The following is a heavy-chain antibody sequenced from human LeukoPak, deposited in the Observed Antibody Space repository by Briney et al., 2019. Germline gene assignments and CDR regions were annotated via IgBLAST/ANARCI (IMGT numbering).Heavy chain of an antibody. D-gene: IGHD6-13*01. Sequence: PGGSLRLSCAASGFTFSSYSMNCVRQAPGKGLEWVSSISSSSSYIYYADSVKGRFTISRDNSKNTLYLQMNSLRAEDTAVYYCARDRAAGSFDYWGQGTLVIVSS. CDR2: ISSSSSYI. V-gene: IGHV3-21*01. J-gene: IGHJ4*02. CDR1: GFTFSSYS. CDR3: ARDRAAGSFDY.